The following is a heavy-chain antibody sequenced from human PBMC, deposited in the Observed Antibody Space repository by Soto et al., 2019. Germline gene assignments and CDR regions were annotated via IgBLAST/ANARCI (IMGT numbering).Heavy chain of an antibody. Sequence: GWSLRLSCEGSGFTFSRHALHWVRQAPGKGLEWVAVVSKDGSVKYWIESVKGRFTLSRDNSKNTVYLEMNSLRPEDTGVYYCVRSRSGAVADSFDLWGQGTLVTVYS. CDR1: GFTFSRHA. V-gene: IGHV3-30-3*01. CDR2: VSKDGSVK. J-gene: IGHJ4*02. D-gene: IGHD3-10*01. CDR3: VRSRSGAVADSFDL.